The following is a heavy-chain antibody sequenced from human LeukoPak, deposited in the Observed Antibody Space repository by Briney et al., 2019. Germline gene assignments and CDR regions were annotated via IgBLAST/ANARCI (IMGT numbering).Heavy chain of an antibody. V-gene: IGHV3-9*01. CDR3: AKGEAIRYFDWLLYD. CDR2: ISWNSGNI. CDR1: GFTFDDYA. D-gene: IGHD3-9*01. J-gene: IGHJ4*02. Sequence: GGSLRLSCAASGFTFDDYAMHWVRQAPGKGLEGVSGISWNSGNIYYEDSVKGRFTISRDNAKNSLYLQMNSLRAEDTALYYCAKGEAIRYFDWLLYDWGQGIPVTVSS.